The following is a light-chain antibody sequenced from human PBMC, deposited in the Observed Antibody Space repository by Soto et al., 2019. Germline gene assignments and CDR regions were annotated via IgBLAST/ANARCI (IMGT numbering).Light chain of an antibody. J-gene: IGLJ2*01. V-gene: IGLV2-23*01. Sequence: QSVLTQPASVSGSLGQSITISCTGTSSDVGTYKLVSWYQQRPGKAPQLVIFEDVERPSGVSNRFSGSKSGNTASLTISGLQTEDEADYYCCSYAGGTSVVFGGGTKLTVL. CDR1: SSDVGTYKL. CDR3: CSYAGGTSVV. CDR2: EDV.